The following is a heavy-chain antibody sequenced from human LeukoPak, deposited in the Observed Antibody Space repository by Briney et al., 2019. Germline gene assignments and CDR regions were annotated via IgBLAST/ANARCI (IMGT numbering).Heavy chain of an antibody. CDR1: GFTFRTFY. J-gene: IGHJ6*03. CDR3: ARVSHCSGGSCYPSYFYYMDV. Sequence: GGSLRLSCAASGFTFRTFYMNWVRQAPGKGLEWVASIKEDGSEKYYLDSVKGRFTISRDNAKNSLYLQMNSLRVEDTAMYYCARVSHCSGGSCYPSYFYYMDVWGKGTTVTVSS. V-gene: IGHV3-7*01. D-gene: IGHD2-15*01. CDR2: IKEDGSEK.